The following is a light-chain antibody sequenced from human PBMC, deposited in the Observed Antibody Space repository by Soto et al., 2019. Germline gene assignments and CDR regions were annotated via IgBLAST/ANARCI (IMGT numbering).Light chain of an antibody. Sequence: DIQMTQSPSTLSASVGDRVTITCRASQSISSWLAWYQQKPGKAPKLLIYKASSLESGVPSRFSGSGSGTEFTLTISSLQPDDFATYYRQQYNSYPWTFGQGTKVDIK. CDR3: QQYNSYPWT. J-gene: IGKJ1*01. V-gene: IGKV1-5*03. CDR1: QSISSW. CDR2: KAS.